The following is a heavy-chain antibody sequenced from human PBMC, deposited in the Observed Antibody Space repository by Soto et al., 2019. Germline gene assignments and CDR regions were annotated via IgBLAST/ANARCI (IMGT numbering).Heavy chain of an antibody. CDR2: IYPGDSDT. J-gene: IGHJ4*02. CDR1: GYSFTSYW. D-gene: IGHD2-2*01. CDR3: ARLGGYCSSTKCYGGGHY. V-gene: IGHV5-51*01. Sequence: GESLKISCEGSGYSFTSYWIGWVRQMPGKGLEWMGIIYPGDSDTRYSPSFQGQVTISADKSISTAYLQWSSLKASDTAMYYCARLGGYCSSTKCYGGGHYWGQGTQVTVSS.